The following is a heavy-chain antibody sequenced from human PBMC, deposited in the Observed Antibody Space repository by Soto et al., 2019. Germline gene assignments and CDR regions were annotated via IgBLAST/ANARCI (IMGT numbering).Heavy chain of an antibody. D-gene: IGHD6-25*01. CDR2: INSDGTIT. CDR1: GFTFSSYW. Sequence: VQLVESGGGLVQPGGSLRLSCAASGFTFSSYWMHWVRQVPEKGLVWVSRINSDGTITNYADAVKGRFTISRDNVKNTLYLQMNSLRAEDSAVYFCAREAWSSSGWTPLGYWGQGTLVTVSS. J-gene: IGHJ4*02. CDR3: AREAWSSSGWTPLGY. V-gene: IGHV3-74*01.